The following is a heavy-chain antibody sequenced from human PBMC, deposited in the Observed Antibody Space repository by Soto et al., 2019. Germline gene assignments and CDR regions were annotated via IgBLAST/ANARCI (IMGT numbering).Heavy chain of an antibody. CDR2: IFSNDEK. V-gene: IGHV2-26*01. Sequence: GSGPTLVNPTQTLTLTCTFSGFSLSNARMGVSWIRQPPGKALEWLAHIFSNDEKSYSTSLKSRLTISKDTSKSQVVLTMTNMDPVDTATYYCARHRLADYFEWPPSSYYFDYWGQGTLVTVSS. CDR3: ARHRLADYFEWPPSSYYFDY. D-gene: IGHD3-9*01. J-gene: IGHJ4*02. CDR1: GFSLSNARMG.